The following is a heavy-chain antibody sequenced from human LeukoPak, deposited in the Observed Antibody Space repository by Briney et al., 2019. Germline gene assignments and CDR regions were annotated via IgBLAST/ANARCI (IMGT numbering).Heavy chain of an antibody. D-gene: IGHD6-19*01. CDR3: ARDSGSGTYY. CDR1: GGSISSNY. Sequence: PSETLSLTCTVSGGSISSNYWSWIRQPPGKGLGWIGYIYNSGSTNYNPSLKSRVTISIDTSKNQFSLKLSSVTAADTAVYYCARDSGSGTYYWGQGTLVTVSS. J-gene: IGHJ4*02. CDR2: IYNSGST. V-gene: IGHV4-59*01.